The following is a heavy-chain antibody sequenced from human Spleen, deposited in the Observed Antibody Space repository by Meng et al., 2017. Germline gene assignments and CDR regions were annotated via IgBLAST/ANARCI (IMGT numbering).Heavy chain of an antibody. CDR1: GGSFSDYY. Sequence: QVQLQQWGAGLLKPSETLSLTCAVYGGSFSDYYWSWIRQPPGKGLEWIGEINHSGSTNYNPSLKSRVTISVDTSKNQFSLKLSSVTAADTAVYYCARARRVPRDWFDPWGQGTLVTVSS. V-gene: IGHV4-34*01. CDR3: ARARRVPRDWFDP. CDR2: INHSGST. J-gene: IGHJ5*02. D-gene: IGHD2-2*01.